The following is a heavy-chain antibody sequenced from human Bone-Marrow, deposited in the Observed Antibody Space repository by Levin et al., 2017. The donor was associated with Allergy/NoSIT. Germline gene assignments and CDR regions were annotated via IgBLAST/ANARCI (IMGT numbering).Heavy chain of an antibody. V-gene: IGHV3-23*01. D-gene: IGHD4/OR15-4a*01. Sequence: SCAASGFTFSSYAMSWVRQAPGKGLEWVSTISSSGGRTYYADSVKGQLNISRDNSQNTLYLQMNGLRGDDTAVYYCAKDRGANYPLAIDYWGQGTLVTVSS. CDR1: GFTFSSYA. CDR3: AKDRGANYPLAIDY. CDR2: ISSSGGRT. J-gene: IGHJ4*02.